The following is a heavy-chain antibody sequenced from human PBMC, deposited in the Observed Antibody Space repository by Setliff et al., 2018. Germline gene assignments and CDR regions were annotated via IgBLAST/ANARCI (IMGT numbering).Heavy chain of an antibody. CDR2: ISHTGSI. D-gene: IGHD2-21*02. CDR1: GYSISSGYI. CDR3: ARDLGHGGDSDY. J-gene: IGHJ4*02. Sequence: SETLSLTCTVSGYSISSGYIWGWIRQPPGKGLEWVGNISHTGSINYNPSLKSRLTISRDTSKNQVSLKLNSVTATDTAVYYCARDLGHGGDSDYWGQGILVTVS. V-gene: IGHV4-38-2*02.